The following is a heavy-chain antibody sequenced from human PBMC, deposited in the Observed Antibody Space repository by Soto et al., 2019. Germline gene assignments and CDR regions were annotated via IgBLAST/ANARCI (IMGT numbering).Heavy chain of an antibody. J-gene: IGHJ6*02. Sequence: QVHLVESGGGVVQPGTSLRLSCAASGLTFSTYDMHWVRQAPGKGLEWVAIIWSDGSRTFYADSVKGRFTISRDNSKNTLYLQMPSLRAEDTAVYYSAGEPKGGAYDMDVWGQGTTVTVSS. CDR3: AGEPKGGAYDMDV. CDR2: IWSDGSRT. V-gene: IGHV3-33*01. CDR1: GLTFSTYD. D-gene: IGHD3-16*01.